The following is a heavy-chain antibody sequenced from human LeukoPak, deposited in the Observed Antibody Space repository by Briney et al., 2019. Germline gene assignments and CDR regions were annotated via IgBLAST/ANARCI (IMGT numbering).Heavy chain of an antibody. Sequence: PGGSLRLSCAASGFTFSSYSMNWVRQAPGKGLEWVSSISSSSSYIYYADSVKGRFTISRDNAKNSLYLQMNSLRAEDTAVYYCARALGPCSGGSCYTTTSFDYWGQGTLVTVSS. CDR2: ISSSSSYI. CDR3: ARALGPCSGGSCYTTTSFDY. J-gene: IGHJ4*02. V-gene: IGHV3-21*01. CDR1: GFTFSSYS. D-gene: IGHD2-15*01.